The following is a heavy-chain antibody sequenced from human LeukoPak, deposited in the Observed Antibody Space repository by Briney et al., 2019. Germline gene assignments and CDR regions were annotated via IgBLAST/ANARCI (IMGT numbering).Heavy chain of an antibody. CDR3: ARAPIWFGELNYYYYMDV. CDR1: GYTFTGYY. D-gene: IGHD3-10*01. CDR2: INPNSGGT. Sequence: GASVKVSCKASGYTFTGYYMHWVRQAPGQGLEWMGWINPNSGGTNYAQKFQGRVTMTRDTSISTAYMELSRLRSDDTAVYYCARAPIWFGELNYYYYMDVWGKGTTVTVSS. J-gene: IGHJ6*03. V-gene: IGHV1-2*02.